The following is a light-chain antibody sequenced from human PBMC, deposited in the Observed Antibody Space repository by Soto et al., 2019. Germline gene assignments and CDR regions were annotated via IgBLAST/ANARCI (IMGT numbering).Light chain of an antibody. CDR2: RNN. J-gene: IGLJ2*01. CDR1: SSNIGSNY. V-gene: IGLV1-47*01. Sequence: QSVLTQPPSASGTPGQRVTISCSGSSSNIGSNYVYWYQQLPGTAPKLLIYRNNQRPSGVPDRFSGSKSGTSASLAISGLRSEHEADYYCAARDDSLSALFGGGTPLTVL. CDR3: AARDDSLSAL.